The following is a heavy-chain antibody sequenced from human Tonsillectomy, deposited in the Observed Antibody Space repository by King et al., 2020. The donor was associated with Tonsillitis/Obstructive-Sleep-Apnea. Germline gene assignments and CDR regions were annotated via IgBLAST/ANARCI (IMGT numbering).Heavy chain of an antibody. Sequence: VQLVESGAEVKKPGESLRISCKGSGYSFTSYWISWVRQMPGKGLEWMGRIDPSDSYTNYSPSFQGHVTISADKSISTAYLQWSSLKASDTVMYYCARHGYYYDNSGHNFDYWGQGTLVTVSS. V-gene: IGHV5-10-1*03. CDR3: ARHGYYYDNSGHNFDY. J-gene: IGHJ4*02. D-gene: IGHD3-22*01. CDR2: IDPSDSYT. CDR1: GYSFTSYW.